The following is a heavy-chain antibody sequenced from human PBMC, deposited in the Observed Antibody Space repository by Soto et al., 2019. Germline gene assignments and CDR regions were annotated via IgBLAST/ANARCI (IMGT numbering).Heavy chain of an antibody. CDR2: IWYYGSNK. CDR1: GFPFSRYG. Sequence: QVQLVESGGGVVQPGRSLRLSCAAAGFPFSRYGMHWVRQAPGKGLEWVAVIWYYGSNKYYADSVKGRFTISRDNSKNTLYLQMNSLRAEDTAVYYCARGDYYDSSGPQDYWGQGTLVTVSS. J-gene: IGHJ4*02. D-gene: IGHD3-22*01. CDR3: ARGDYYDSSGPQDY. V-gene: IGHV3-33*01.